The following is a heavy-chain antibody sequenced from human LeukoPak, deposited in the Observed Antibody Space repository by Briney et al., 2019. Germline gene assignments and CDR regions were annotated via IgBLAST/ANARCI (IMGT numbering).Heavy chain of an antibody. CDR1: GGTFSSYA. D-gene: IGHD3-22*01. J-gene: IGHJ3*02. Sequence: SVKLSCKASGGTFSSYAISWVRQAPGQGLEWMGGIIPIFGTANYAQKFQGRVTITADESTSTAYMELSSLRSEDTAVYYCARDDSSGYYFGAFDIWGQGTMVTVSS. V-gene: IGHV1-69*13. CDR2: IIPIFGTA. CDR3: ARDDSSGYYFGAFDI.